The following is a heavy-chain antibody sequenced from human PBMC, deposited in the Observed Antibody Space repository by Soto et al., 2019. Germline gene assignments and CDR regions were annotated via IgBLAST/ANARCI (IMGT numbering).Heavy chain of an antibody. J-gene: IGHJ6*02. V-gene: IGHV3-11*06. CDR3: ARDGGEIIPAAIGGGYGMDV. CDR2: ISSTSIYT. Sequence: PGGSLRLSCAASGFTFSDYYMSWIRQAPGKWLEWVSYISSTSIYTNYADAVKGRFTISRDNAKNSLYLQMNSLRAEDTAVYYCARDGGEIIPAAIGGGYGMDVWGQGXTVTVYS. D-gene: IGHD2-2*01. CDR1: GFTFSDYY.